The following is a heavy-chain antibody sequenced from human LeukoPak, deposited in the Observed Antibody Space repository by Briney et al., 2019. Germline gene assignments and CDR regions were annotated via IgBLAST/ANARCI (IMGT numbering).Heavy chain of an antibody. J-gene: IGHJ3*02. CDR3: ARDLRGLDAFDI. CDR2: IIPIFGTA. D-gene: IGHD3-16*01. CDR1: GYTFTSYA. Sequence: SVKVSCKASGYTFTSYAISWVRQAPGQGLEWMGGIIPIFGTANYAQKFQGRVTITADESTSTAYMELSSLRSEDTAVYYCARDLRGLDAFDIWGQGTMVTVSS. V-gene: IGHV1-69*13.